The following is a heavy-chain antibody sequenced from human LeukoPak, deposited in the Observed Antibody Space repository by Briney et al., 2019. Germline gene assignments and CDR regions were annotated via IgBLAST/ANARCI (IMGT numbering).Heavy chain of an antibody. CDR2: IYTSGST. CDR1: GGSISSYY. CDR3: ARSYYDILTGYLYYFDY. J-gene: IGHJ4*02. D-gene: IGHD3-9*01. Sequence: SETLSLTCTVSGGSISSYYWSWIRQPPGKGLEWIGRIYTSGSTNYNPSLKSRVTISVDTSKNQFSLKLSSVTAADTAVYYCARSYYDILTGYLYYFDYWGQGTLVTVSS. V-gene: IGHV4-4*08.